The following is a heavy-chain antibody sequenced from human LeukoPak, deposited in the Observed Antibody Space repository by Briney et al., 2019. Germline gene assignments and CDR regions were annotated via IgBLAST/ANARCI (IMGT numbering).Heavy chain of an antibody. CDR3: ARVVTEENNWFDP. J-gene: IGHJ5*02. V-gene: IGHV4-31*03. CDR2: IYYSGST. CDR1: GGSISSGGYY. D-gene: IGHD4-23*01. Sequence: SETLSLTCTVSGGSISSGGYYWSWIRQHPGKGLEWIGYIYYSGSTYYNPSLKSRVTISVDTSKNQFSLKLSSVTAADTAVYYCARVVTEENNWFDPWGQGTLVTVSS.